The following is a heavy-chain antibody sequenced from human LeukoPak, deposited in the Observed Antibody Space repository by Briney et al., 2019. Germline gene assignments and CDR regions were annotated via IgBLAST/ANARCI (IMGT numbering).Heavy chain of an antibody. V-gene: IGHV1-2*02. Sequence: ASVKVSCKASGYTFTNYYMHWVRQAPGQGLEWMGIINPNSGGTDCAQNFQGRVTMTRDTSISTAYMDLSRLTSDDTAVYYCARPLEAAGSRSAFAICGQGTMVTVSS. CDR2: INPNSGGT. CDR1: GYTFTNYY. CDR3: ARPLEAAGSRSAFAI. J-gene: IGHJ3*02. D-gene: IGHD6-13*01.